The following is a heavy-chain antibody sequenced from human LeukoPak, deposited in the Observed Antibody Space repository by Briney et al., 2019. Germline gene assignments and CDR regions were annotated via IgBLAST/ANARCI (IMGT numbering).Heavy chain of an antibody. J-gene: IGHJ4*02. V-gene: IGHV4-38-2*01. CDR3: AGSKSVRPYPIDY. CDR2: IYHSGST. CDR1: GYSISSGCY. D-gene: IGHD1-1*01. Sequence: SETLSLTCAVSGYSISSGCYWGWIRQPPGKGLEWIGSIYHSGSTYYNPSLKSRVTISVDTSKNQFSLKLSSVAAADTAVYYCAGSKSVRPYPIDYWGQGTLVTVSS.